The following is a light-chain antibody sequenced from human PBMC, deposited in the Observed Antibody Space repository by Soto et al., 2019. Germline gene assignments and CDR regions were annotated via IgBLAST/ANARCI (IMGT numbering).Light chain of an antibody. Sequence: IVMTQSPATLSVSPGERATLSCRASQSMDNKLAWYQQRPGQAPRLLIYGASIRATGNPARFSGSGSGTEFTLTISGLQAEDFGVYYCQQYKAWRTFGQGTNVDIK. CDR3: QQYKAWRT. CDR1: QSMDNK. CDR2: GAS. V-gene: IGKV3-15*01. J-gene: IGKJ1*01.